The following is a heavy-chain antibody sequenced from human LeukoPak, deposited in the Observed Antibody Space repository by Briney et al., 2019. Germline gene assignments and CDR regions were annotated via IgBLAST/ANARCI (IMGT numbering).Heavy chain of an antibody. J-gene: IGHJ5*02. D-gene: IGHD3-3*01. CDR1: GGSISSYY. V-gene: IGHV4-59*01. Sequence: SETLSLTCTVSGGSISSYYWSWIRQPPGKGLEWIGYIYYSGSTNYNPSLKSRVTISVDTSKNQFSLKLSSVTAADTAVYYCARTLGYYDFWSGTGGIKWFDPWGQGTLVTVSS. CDR3: ARTLGYYDFWSGTGGIKWFDP. CDR2: IYYSGST.